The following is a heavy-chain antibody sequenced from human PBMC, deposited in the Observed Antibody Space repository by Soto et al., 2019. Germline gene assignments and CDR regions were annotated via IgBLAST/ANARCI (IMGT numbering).Heavy chain of an antibody. CDR1: GFTFGSYW. CDR3: AKYGSGNYGAYALDI. D-gene: IGHD3-10*01. Sequence: LRLSCAASGFTFGSYWMSWVRQAPGKGLEWVANINPGGRQKNYVDSVKGRFSISRDDAEKSHHLQMNSLRVEDTAVYYCAKYGSGNYGAYALDIWGQGTMVTVSS. CDR2: INPGGRQK. J-gene: IGHJ3*02. V-gene: IGHV3-7*01.